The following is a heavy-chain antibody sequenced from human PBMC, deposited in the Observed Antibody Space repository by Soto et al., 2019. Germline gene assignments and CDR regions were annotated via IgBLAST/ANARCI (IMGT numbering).Heavy chain of an antibody. Sequence: GGSLRLSCAASGFTFSSYGMHWVRQAPGKGLEWVAVISYDGRNKYYADSVKGRFTISRDNSKNTLYLQMSSLRAEDTAVYYCVKDGSSGWPYYYGLDVWGQGTTVTVSS. CDR3: VKDGSSGWPYYYGLDV. CDR1: GFTFSSYG. V-gene: IGHV3-30*18. J-gene: IGHJ6*02. D-gene: IGHD6-19*01. CDR2: ISYDGRNK.